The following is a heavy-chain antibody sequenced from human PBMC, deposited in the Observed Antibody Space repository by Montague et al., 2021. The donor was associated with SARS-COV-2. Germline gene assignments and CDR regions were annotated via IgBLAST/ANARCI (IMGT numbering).Heavy chain of an antibody. CDR2: LSYDGSNK. V-gene: IGHV3-30*04. J-gene: IGHJ4*02. D-gene: IGHD3-22*01. CDR3: AREGLGNYYDSSGYYPFDY. Sequence: SLRLSCAASGFTFSRYAMHLVRQAPGKGLEWVAVLSYDGSNKYYLDSFXVRFTISRDNSKNTLYLQMNSLRAEDTAVYYCAREGLGNYYDSSGYYPFDYWGQGTLVTVSS. CDR1: GFTFSRYA.